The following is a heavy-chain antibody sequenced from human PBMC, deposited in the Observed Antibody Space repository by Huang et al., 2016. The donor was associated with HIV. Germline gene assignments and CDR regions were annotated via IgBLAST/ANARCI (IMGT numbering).Heavy chain of an antibody. V-gene: IGHV4-34*01. CDR2: IKQRGRT. CDR1: GGSFSGYY. CDR3: ARGAARYFDRGGTRYFGMDV. D-gene: IGHD3-9*01. J-gene: IGHJ6*02. Sequence: QVQLQQWGAGLLRPSETLSLACAVYGGSFSGYYWSWIRQPPGKGLEWIGEIKQRGRTNYNPSLESRVSISVDTSKNHFPLKLTSVAAADTAVYYRARGAARYFDRGGTRYFGMDVWGQGTTVTVSS.